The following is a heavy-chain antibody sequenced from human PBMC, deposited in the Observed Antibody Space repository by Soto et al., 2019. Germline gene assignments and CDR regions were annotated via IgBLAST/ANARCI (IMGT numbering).Heavy chain of an antibody. CDR2: IYYSGST. CDR3: GAGGGGIERPYYFDF. CDR1: GGSIRSHY. V-gene: IGHV4-59*11. Sequence: QVQLQESGPGLVKPSETLSLTCTVSGGSIRSHYWSWIRQSPGKGLEWIGYIYYSGSTSYNPSLKSRVTISVDTSRSQFSLKLNSVTAADTAVYYWGAGGGGIERPYYFDFCDQGTLVTVSS. D-gene: IGHD3-16*01. J-gene: IGHJ4*02.